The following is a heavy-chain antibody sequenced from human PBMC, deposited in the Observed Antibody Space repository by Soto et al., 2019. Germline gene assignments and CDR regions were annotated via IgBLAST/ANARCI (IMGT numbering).Heavy chain of an antibody. D-gene: IGHD3-16*01. CDR2: TYIGGMT. CDR1: GASFTDGSLF. Sequence: PSDTLSLTCTVSGASFTDGSLFWGWIRQSPGKGVEWIASTYIGGMTYYNPSLRSRVTISVDTSKSQFSLRLNSVTAADTAVYYCATAPETFSHAGNYVNWFDPWGHGTLVTGSS. V-gene: IGHV4-39*01. J-gene: IGHJ5*02. CDR3: ATAPETFSHAGNYVNWFDP.